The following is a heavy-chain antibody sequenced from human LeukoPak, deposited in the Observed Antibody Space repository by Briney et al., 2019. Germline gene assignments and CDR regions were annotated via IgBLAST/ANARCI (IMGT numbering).Heavy chain of an antibody. CDR3: AKEVLGRQWEYYFDY. CDR1: GFTFDDYT. D-gene: IGHD1-26*01. Sequence: GGSLRLSCAASGFTFDDYTMHWVRQAPGKGLEWVSLISWDGDSTYYADSVKGRFTISRDNSKNSLYLQMNSLRNEDTALYFCAKEVLGRQWEYYFDYWGQGTLVTVSS. V-gene: IGHV3-43*01. CDR2: ISWDGDST. J-gene: IGHJ4*02.